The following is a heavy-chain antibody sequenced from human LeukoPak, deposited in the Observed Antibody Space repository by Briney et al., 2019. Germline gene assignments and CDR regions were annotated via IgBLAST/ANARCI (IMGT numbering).Heavy chain of an antibody. CDR3: AKGGSSWSEAFDY. J-gene: IGHJ4*02. CDR2: ISGSGGST. V-gene: IGHV3-23*01. D-gene: IGHD6-13*01. CDR1: GFTFSSYA. Sequence: PGGSLRLSCAASGFTFSSYAMSWVRQAPGKGLEWVSGISGSGGSTDYADSLKGRFTISRDNSKNTLYLQMNSLRAEDTAVYYCAKGGSSWSEAFDYWGQGILVTVSS.